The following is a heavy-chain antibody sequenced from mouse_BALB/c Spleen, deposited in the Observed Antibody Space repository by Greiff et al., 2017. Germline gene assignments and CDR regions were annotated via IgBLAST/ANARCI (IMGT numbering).Heavy chain of an antibody. CDR2: LSNLAYSI. Sequence: EVQLVESGGGLVPPGGSRKLSCAASGFTFSDYGMAWVRQAPGKGPEWVAFLSNLAYSIYYADTVTGRFTISKENAKNTLYLAMSSLRSEDTAMYYCARSSGWDYFDYWGQGTTLTVSS. J-gene: IGHJ2*01. V-gene: IGHV5-15*02. CDR3: ARSSGWDYFDY. CDR1: GFTFSDYG. D-gene: IGHD3-1*01.